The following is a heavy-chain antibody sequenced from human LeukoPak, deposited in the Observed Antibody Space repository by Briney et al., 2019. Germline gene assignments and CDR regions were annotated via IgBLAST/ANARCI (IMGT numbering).Heavy chain of an antibody. V-gene: IGHV4-34*01. D-gene: IGHD3-16*02. CDR2: INHSGST. CDR1: GGSFSGYY. CDR3: ARGPYDYVWGSYRYILGYFDY. J-gene: IGHJ4*02. Sequence: SKTLSLTCAVYGGSFSGYYWSWIRQPPGKGLEWIGEINHSGSTNYNPSLKSRVTISVDTSKNQFSLKLSSVTAADTAVYYCARGPYDYVWGSYRYILGYFDYWGQGTLVTVSS.